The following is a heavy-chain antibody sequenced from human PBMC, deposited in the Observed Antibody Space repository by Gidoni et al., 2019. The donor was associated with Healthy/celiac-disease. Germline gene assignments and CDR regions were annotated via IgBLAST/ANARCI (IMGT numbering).Heavy chain of an antibody. CDR1: GFSLSTSGMC. Sequence: QVTLRESGPALVKPTQNLTLNCTFSGFSLSTSGMCLSWIRQPPGKALEWLALIYLDDDKYYSTSLKTRLTISKDTSKNQVVLTMTNMDPVDTATYYCARTPDSSGYYRYYFDYWGQGTLVTVSS. D-gene: IGHD3-22*01. J-gene: IGHJ4*02. CDR2: IYLDDDK. V-gene: IGHV2-70*01. CDR3: ARTPDSSGYYRYYFDY.